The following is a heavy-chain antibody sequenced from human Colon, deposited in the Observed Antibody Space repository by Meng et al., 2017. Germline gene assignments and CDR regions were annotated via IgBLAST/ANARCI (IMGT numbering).Heavy chain of an antibody. D-gene: IGHD4-17*01. J-gene: IGHJ5*02. CDR2: IYYSGST. CDR3: ARERNHYGERCWFDP. V-gene: IGHV4-30-4*01. Sequence: GQLQQVGPRQVQLSHTQSLTLSFSGASISSGDYYWSWIRQPPGKGLEWIGYIYYSGSTYSNAALKRRVTISITSTSNQFSLKLSSVSAADAAVYYCARERNHYGERCWFDPWGQGTLVTVSS. CDR1: GASISSGDYY.